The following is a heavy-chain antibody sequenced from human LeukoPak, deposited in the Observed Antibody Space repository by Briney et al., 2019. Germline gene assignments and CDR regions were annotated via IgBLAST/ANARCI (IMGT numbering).Heavy chain of an antibody. CDR1: GYTFSSYD. V-gene: IGHV1-8*01. D-gene: IGHD1-1*01. J-gene: IGHJ4*02. CDR3: ARELRRDKY. CDR2: MNPDSGNT. Sequence: ASVKVSCKASGYTFSSYDINWVRQATGQGLEWMGYMNPDSGNTGYAQNFQGRVTMTVNTSITTAYMELSSLRPEDTAVYYCARELRRDKYWGQGTLVAVSS.